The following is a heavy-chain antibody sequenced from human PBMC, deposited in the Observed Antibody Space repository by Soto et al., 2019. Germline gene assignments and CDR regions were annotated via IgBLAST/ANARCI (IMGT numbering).Heavy chain of an antibody. V-gene: IGHV1-8*01. CDR2: MNPNSGNT. CDR3: ARGEEYCSGGSCRPPNDY. J-gene: IGHJ4*02. Sequence: QVQLVQSGAEVKKPGASVKVSCKASGYTFTSYDINWVRQATGQGIEWMGWMNPNSGNTGYAQKFQGRVTMTKYTSISTAYMELSSLRSEDTAVYYCARGEEYCSGGSCRPPNDYWGQGTLVTVSS. CDR1: GYTFTSYD. D-gene: IGHD2-15*01.